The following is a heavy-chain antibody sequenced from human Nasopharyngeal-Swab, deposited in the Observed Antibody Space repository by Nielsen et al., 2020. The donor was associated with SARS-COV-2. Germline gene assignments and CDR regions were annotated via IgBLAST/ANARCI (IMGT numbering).Heavy chain of an antibody. Sequence: WIRQPPGKGLEWIGSIYYSGSTYYNPSLKSRVTISVDTSKNQFSLKLSSVTAADTAVYYCARPEGHEDYFDYWGQGTLVTVSS. V-gene: IGHV4-39*01. CDR2: IYYSGST. CDR3: ARPEGHEDYFDY. J-gene: IGHJ4*02.